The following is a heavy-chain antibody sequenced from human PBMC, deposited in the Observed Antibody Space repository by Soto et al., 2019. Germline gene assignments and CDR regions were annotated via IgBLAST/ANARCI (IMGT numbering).Heavy chain of an antibody. Sequence: WXSVKVSFKASGYTFTSYGISWVRQAPGQGLDWMGWISAYNGNTKYAQDLQGRVTMTTDTSTSTAYMELRSLRSDDTAVYYCARFSGGSYNTYYFYYGMDVWGQGTTVTVSS. V-gene: IGHV1-18*01. CDR3: ARFSGGSYNTYYFYYGMDV. J-gene: IGHJ6*02. CDR1: GYTFTSYG. D-gene: IGHD2-15*01. CDR2: ISAYNGNT.